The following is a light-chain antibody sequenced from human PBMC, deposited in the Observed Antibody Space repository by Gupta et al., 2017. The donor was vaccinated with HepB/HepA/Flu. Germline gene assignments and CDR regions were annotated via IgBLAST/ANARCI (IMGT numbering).Light chain of an antibody. CDR3: QQYNNWPT. Sequence: IVIPQSPATLSVSPGERATLSCRASHIISSNLGWYQQKPGQAPRLIIYGASTRVTGIPARFSGSGAATEFTLTSSSLQSEDCAVYYCQQYNNWPTFGQGTXLEIK. J-gene: IGKJ5*01. V-gene: IGKV3-15*01. CDR2: GAS. CDR1: HIISSN.